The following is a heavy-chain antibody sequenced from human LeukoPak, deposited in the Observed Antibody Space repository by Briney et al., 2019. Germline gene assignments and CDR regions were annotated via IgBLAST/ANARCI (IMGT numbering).Heavy chain of an antibody. CDR3: ARGRSGSYSLGL. CDR1: GYTFTGYY. Sequence: ASVKVSCKASGYTFTGYYIHWMRQAPGQGLEWMGWINPNSGGTNYAQKFQGRVTMTRDTSISTAYMELSRLRSDDTAVYYCARGRSGSYSLGLWGRGTLVTVSS. D-gene: IGHD1-26*01. J-gene: IGHJ2*01. V-gene: IGHV1-2*02. CDR2: INPNSGGT.